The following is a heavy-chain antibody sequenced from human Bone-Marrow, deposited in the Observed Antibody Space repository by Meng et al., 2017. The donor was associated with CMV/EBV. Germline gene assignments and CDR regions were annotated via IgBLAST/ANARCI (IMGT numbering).Heavy chain of an antibody. D-gene: IGHD3-22*01. V-gene: IGHV5-51*01. J-gene: IGHJ5*02. CDR1: GYSFTTYW. Sequence: GGSLRLSCKGSGYSFTTYWIGWVRQMPGKGLEWMGVICPRDSDTRYSPSFQGQVTISADKSINTAYLQWSSLKASDTAMYYCARLDYLDSSGYRSRYHWFDPWGQGALVTVSS. CDR3: ARLDYLDSSGYRSRYHWFDP. CDR2: ICPRDSDT.